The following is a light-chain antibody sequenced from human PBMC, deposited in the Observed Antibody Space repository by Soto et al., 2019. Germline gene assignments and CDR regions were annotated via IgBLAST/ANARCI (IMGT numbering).Light chain of an antibody. CDR2: WAS. CDR3: QQDYSSPLT. V-gene: IGKV4-1*01. Sequence: DIVMTQFPASLSVSLCERATIKCRSIQSVLYNSNNKNYLAWYQQKPGQPPKLLIYWASTRDSGVPDRFSGSGSGTDFTLTISSLQAEDVAVYYCQQDYSSPLTFGGGTKVDIK. J-gene: IGKJ4*01. CDR1: QSVLYNSNNKNY.